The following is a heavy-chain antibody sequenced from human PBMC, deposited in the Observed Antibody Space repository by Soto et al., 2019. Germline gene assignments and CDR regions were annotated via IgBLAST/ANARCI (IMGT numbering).Heavy chain of an antibody. Sequence: PWGSLRVSCVHTTSNLKNYAMSWVRQAPGKGLEWVSALTDTGGSTYYAASVKGRFTISRDNSRNTLFLQMDRLRVDDTSVYYCAKIKGAITFLHFDTWGQGTLVTVSS. V-gene: IGHV3-23*01. CDR3: AKIKGAITFLHFDT. D-gene: IGHD3-16*01. J-gene: IGHJ4*02. CDR1: TSNLKNYA. CDR2: LTDTGGST.